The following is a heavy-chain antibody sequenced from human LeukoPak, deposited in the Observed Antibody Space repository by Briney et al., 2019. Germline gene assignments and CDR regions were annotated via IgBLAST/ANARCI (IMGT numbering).Heavy chain of an antibody. D-gene: IGHD3-22*01. CDR1: GDTLITHY. J-gene: IGHJ4*02. CDR3: ARHSSRGHYYDFDF. Sequence: SVKVSCKAPGDTLITHYISWVRQAPGQGLEWVGRIVPVIGVATYAQSLQGRVIITADRSTNTAYMELSSLRFEDSAVYFCARHSSRGHYYDFDFWGQGFLVTVSS. CDR2: IVPVIGVA. V-gene: IGHV1-69*02.